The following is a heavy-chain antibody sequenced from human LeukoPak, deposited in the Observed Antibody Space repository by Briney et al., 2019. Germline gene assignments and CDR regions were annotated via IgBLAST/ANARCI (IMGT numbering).Heavy chain of an antibody. CDR1: GGSISSSYYY. J-gene: IGHJ1*01. CDR3: ARGTSIAVAGHPEYFQH. Sequence: SETLSLTCTVSGGSISSSYYYWGWIRQPPGKGLEWIGSIYSSGSTYYNPSLKSRVTISVDTSKNQFSLKLSSVTAADTAVYYCARGTSIAVAGHPEYFQHWGQGTLVTVSS. CDR2: IYSSGST. V-gene: IGHV4-39*07. D-gene: IGHD6-19*01.